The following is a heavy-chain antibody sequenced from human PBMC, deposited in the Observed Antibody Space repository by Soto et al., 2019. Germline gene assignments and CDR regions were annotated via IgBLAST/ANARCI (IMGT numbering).Heavy chain of an antibody. CDR3: VEEGGAGRGY. J-gene: IGHJ4*02. D-gene: IGHD3-16*01. CDR1: GSASTTYW. CDR2: INQDGRST. Sequence: AGSLTLSCGAAGSASTTYWTNWARQVPGKGLVSLSRINQDGRSTAYADSVKGRFTISRDKAKNTAYLQMNNLRVDDTVLYYCVEEGGAGRGYWGGGNLVPVS. V-gene: IGHV3-74*01.